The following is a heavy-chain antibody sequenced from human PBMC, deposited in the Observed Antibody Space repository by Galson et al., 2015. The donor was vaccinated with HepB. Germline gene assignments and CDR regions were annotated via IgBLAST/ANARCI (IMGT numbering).Heavy chain of an antibody. V-gene: IGHV3-30*04. Sequence: SLRLSCAGSGYTFSSYAIHWIRQAPGNGLEWVAVLSHDGSTKYYADSFKGRFTVSRDNSKNTLYLQMNSLRAEDTAVYYCAREVRQQLVYYYNGKDAWGQGTTVTVS. CDR2: LSHDGSTK. CDR3: AREVRQQLVYYYNGKDA. J-gene: IGHJ6*02. CDR1: GYTFSSYA. D-gene: IGHD6-13*01.